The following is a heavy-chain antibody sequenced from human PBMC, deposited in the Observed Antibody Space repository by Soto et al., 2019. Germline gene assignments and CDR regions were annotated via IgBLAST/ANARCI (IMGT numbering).Heavy chain of an antibody. CDR3: ARDKTAAGTVDY. D-gene: IGHD6-13*01. J-gene: IGHJ4*02. CDR1: GYTFTGYY. Sequence: QVQLVQSGAEVKKPGASVKVSSKASGYTFTGYYMHWVRQAPGQGLEWMGWINPNSGGTNYAQKFQGWVTMTRDTSISTAYMELSRLRSDYTAVYYCARDKTAAGTVDYWGQGTLVTVSS. CDR2: INPNSGGT. V-gene: IGHV1-2*04.